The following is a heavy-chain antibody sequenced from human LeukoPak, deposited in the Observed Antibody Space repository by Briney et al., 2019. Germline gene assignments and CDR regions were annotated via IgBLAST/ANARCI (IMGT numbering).Heavy chain of an antibody. D-gene: IGHD3-3*01. Sequence: GRSLGLSCAASGFTFSSYAMHWVRQAPGKGLEWVAVISYDGSNKYYADSVKGRFTISRDNSKNTLYLQMNSLRAEDTAVYYCAREINGFWSGYYIHHLFDYWGQGTLVTVSS. CDR1: GFTFSSYA. J-gene: IGHJ4*02. CDR2: ISYDGSNK. V-gene: IGHV3-30-3*01. CDR3: AREINGFWSGYYIHHLFDY.